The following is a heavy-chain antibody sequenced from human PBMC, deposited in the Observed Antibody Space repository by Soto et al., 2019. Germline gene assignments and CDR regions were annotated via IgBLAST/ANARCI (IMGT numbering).Heavy chain of an antibody. CDR2: IRTEAHSYAT. D-gene: IGHD6-6*01. CDR3: TRTSQLAAFDY. Sequence: PGGSLRLFCAASGFTFSVSAIHWVRQASGKGLEWVGRIRTEAHSYATAYAASVKGRFTISRDDSKNTAYLQINSLKAEDTAVYYCTRTSQLAAFDYWGQGTLVTVSS. J-gene: IGHJ4*02. CDR1: GFTFSVSA. V-gene: IGHV3-73*01.